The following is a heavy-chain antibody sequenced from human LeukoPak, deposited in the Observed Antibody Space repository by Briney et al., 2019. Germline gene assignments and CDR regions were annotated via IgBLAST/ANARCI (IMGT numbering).Heavy chain of an antibody. D-gene: IGHD3-16*01. CDR1: GFTFSSYD. Sequence: GGSLRLSCTASGFTFSSYDMNWVRQGPGKGLEWVSSISSGSSYIYYADSVQGRFTISRDNAKNSLYLQMSSLTAEDTAVYYCARDRQGFMSEWPNWFDPWGQGALVTVSS. V-gene: IGHV3-21*01. CDR3: ARDRQGFMSEWPNWFDP. CDR2: ISSGSSYI. J-gene: IGHJ5*02.